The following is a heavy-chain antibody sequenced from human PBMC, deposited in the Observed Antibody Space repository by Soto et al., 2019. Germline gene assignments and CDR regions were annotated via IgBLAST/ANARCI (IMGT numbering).Heavy chain of an antibody. V-gene: IGHV4-59*01. CDR1: GGSIRSYY. Sequence: AETLAITFTVSGGSIRSYYWSWIRQPPGKGLELIGYIYYSGSTNYNPSLKSRVTISVDTSKNHFSLKLSSVTAADTAVYYCAGKSYGDYAYWGQGTLVPVSS. CDR3: AGKSYGDYAY. CDR2: IYYSGST. J-gene: IGHJ4*02. D-gene: IGHD4-17*01.